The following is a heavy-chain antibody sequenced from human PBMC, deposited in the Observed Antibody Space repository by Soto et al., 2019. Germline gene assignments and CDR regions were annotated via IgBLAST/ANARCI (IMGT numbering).Heavy chain of an antibody. CDR1: GFTFSSYA. D-gene: IGHD3-10*01. J-gene: IGHJ4*02. CDR3: AKPTRDKGSEAFDY. CDR2: ISYDGSNK. V-gene: IGHV3-30-3*02. Sequence: GGSLRLSCAASGFTFSSYAMHWVRQAPGKGLEWVAVISYDGSNKYYADSVKGRFTISRDNSKNTLYLQMNSLRAEDTAVYYCAKPTRDKGSEAFDYWGQGTLVTVSS.